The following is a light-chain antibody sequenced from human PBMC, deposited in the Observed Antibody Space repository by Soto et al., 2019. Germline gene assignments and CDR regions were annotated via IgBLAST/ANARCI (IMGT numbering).Light chain of an antibody. V-gene: IGLV1-51*01. CDR1: SSNIGKNY. CDR2: DNN. J-gene: IGLJ2*01. CDR3: GTWDSSLSAGV. Sequence: QSVLTQPPSVSAAPGQKVTISCSGSSSNIGKNYVSWYQRLPGTAPKLLIYDNNNQPSGIPDRFSGSKSGTSATLGITGLQTGDEADYYCGTWDSSLSAGVFGGGTKVTVL.